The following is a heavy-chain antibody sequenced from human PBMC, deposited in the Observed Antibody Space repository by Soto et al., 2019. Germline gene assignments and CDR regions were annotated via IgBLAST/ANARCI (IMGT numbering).Heavy chain of an antibody. CDR3: ARGVEVRFGDPNWFDP. J-gene: IGHJ5*02. CDR1: GFTISSYW. Sequence: PGGSLRLSCAASGFTISSYWMHWVRQAPGKGLVWVSRSNSDGSSTTYADSVKGRFTISRDNAKNTVYLQMNSLRAEDTAVYYCARGVEVRFGDPNWFDPWGQGTLVTVSS. D-gene: IGHD3-10*01. V-gene: IGHV3-74*01. CDR2: SNSDGSST.